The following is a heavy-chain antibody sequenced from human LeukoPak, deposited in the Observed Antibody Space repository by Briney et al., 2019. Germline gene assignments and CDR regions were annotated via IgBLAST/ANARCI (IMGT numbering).Heavy chain of an antibody. CDR2: FYGGGNT. V-gene: IGHV3-53*01. Sequence: GGSLRLSCAASGFTVSSNYMSWVRQAPGKGLEWVSVFYGGGNTYYADSVRGRFTISRDTSKNTLYVQMNRLRAEDTAVYYCASLDYFDSSGLRVWGQGTLVTVSS. J-gene: IGHJ4*02. D-gene: IGHD3-22*01. CDR1: GFTVSSNY. CDR3: ASLDYFDSSGLRV.